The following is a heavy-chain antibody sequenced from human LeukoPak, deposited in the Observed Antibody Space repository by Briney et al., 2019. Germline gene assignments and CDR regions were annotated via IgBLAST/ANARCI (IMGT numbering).Heavy chain of an antibody. Sequence: PSETLSLTYAVYGGSFSGYYWSWIRQPPGKGLEWIGEINHSGSTNYNPSLKSRVTISVDTSKNQFPLKLSSVTAADTAVYYCAREGGYYDILTGYKVRQPIDYWGQGTLVTVSS. CDR1: GGSFSGYY. CDR2: INHSGST. CDR3: AREGGYYDILTGYKVRQPIDY. D-gene: IGHD3-9*01. J-gene: IGHJ4*02. V-gene: IGHV4-34*01.